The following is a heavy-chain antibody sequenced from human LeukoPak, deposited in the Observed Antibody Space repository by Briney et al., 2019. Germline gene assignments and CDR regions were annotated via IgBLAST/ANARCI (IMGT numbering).Heavy chain of an antibody. CDR3: ARPPHYYDTSGYSV. CDR2: VSNIETT. Sequence: SETLSLTCTVSGDSISSYYWSWLGQPPGKRLEWIGYVSNIETTNYNPSLKSRVTISVDTSKNQFSLRLNSVTAADTAVYYCARPPHYYDTSGYSVWGQGTLVTVSS. D-gene: IGHD3-22*01. V-gene: IGHV4-59*01. J-gene: IGHJ4*02. CDR1: GDSISSYY.